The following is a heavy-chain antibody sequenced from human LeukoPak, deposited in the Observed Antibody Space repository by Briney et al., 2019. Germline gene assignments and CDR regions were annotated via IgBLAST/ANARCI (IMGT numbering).Heavy chain of an antibody. CDR3: AKANTYYYDSSGSYDY. J-gene: IGHJ4*02. D-gene: IGHD3-22*01. CDR1: GFTFDNYA. Sequence: PGGSLRLSCAASGFTFDNYAMHWVRQAPGKGLEWVSGISWSSSSIGYADSVKGRFTISRDNAKNSLYLQMNSLRAEDAALYYCAKANTYYYDSSGSYDYWGQGSLVTVSS. CDR2: ISWSSSSI. V-gene: IGHV3-9*01.